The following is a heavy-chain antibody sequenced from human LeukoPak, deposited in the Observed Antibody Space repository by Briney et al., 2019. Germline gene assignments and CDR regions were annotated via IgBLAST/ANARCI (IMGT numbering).Heavy chain of an antibody. CDR3: AKWTRWELLSIFDY. CDR1: GFTFSSYA. J-gene: IGHJ4*02. D-gene: IGHD1-26*01. V-gene: IGHV3-23*01. CDR2: ISGSGGST. Sequence: GGSLRLSCAASGFTFSSYAMSWVRQAPGKGREWVSAISGSGGSTYYADSVKGRFTISRDNSKNALYLQMNSLRAEDTAVYYCAKWTRWELLSIFDYWGQGTLVTVSS.